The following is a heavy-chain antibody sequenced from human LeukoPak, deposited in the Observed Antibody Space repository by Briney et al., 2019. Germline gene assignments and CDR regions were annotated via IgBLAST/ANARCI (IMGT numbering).Heavy chain of an antibody. CDR3: ASIQSSSWYHYFDY. J-gene: IGHJ4*02. D-gene: IGHD6-13*01. V-gene: IGHV3-21*06. CDR1: GFTFSSYS. Sequence: GGSLRLSCAASGFTFSSYSMNWVRQAPGKGLEWVSSISSSSSYTYYADSVKGRFTISRDNAKNSLYMQMNSLRAEDTAVYYCASIQSSSWYHYFDYWGQGTLVTVSS. CDR2: ISSSSSYT.